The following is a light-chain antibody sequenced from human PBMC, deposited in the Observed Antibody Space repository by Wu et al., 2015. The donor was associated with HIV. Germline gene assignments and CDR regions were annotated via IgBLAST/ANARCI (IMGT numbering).Light chain of an antibody. CDR1: QSVSSSY. CDR2: GAS. V-gene: IGKV3-20*01. J-gene: IGKJ4*01. CDR3: QQYGSSPRIT. Sequence: EIVLTQSPGTLSLSPGERATLSCRASQSVSSSYLAWYQQKPGQAPRLLIYGASSRATGIPDRFSGSGSGTDFTLTISRLEPEDFAVYYCQQYGSSPRITFGGGT.